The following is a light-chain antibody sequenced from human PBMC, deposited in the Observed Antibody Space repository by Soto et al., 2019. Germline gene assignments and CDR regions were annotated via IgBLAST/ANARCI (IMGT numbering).Light chain of an antibody. CDR1: QSVGSSY. V-gene: IGKV3-20*01. Sequence: EIVLTQSPATLSLSPGERATLSCSASQSVGSSYLAWHQQKPGQAPRLVIYGASSRATGIPDRFSGSGSGTDFTLIISRLEPEDFAVYYCQQYGSSPITFGQGTRLEIK. CDR3: QQYGSSPIT. J-gene: IGKJ5*01. CDR2: GAS.